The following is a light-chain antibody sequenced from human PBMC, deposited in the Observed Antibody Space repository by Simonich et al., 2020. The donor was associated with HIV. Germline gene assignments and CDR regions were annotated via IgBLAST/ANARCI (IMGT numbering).Light chain of an antibody. V-gene: IGKV3D-20*02. CDR2: GAS. CDR3: QQRTNWRT. Sequence: EIVMTQSPATLSVSPGERATLSCRASQSVSSSYLAWYQQKPGQAPRLLIYGASSRATGIPDRFSGSGSGTDFTLTISRLEPEDFAVYYCQQRTNWRTFGQGTKVEIK. J-gene: IGKJ1*01. CDR1: QSVSSSY.